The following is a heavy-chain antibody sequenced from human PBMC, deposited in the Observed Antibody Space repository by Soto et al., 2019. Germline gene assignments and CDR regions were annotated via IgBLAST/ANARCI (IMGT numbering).Heavy chain of an antibody. CDR2: IYSGGST. J-gene: IGHJ3*02. D-gene: IGHD6-13*01. CDR1: GFTVSSNY. V-gene: IGHV3-53*04. Sequence: GSLRLSCAASGFTVSSNYMSWVRQAPGKGLEWVSVIYSGGSTYYADSVKGRFTISRHNSKNTLYLQMNSLRAEDTAVYYCASTGSGWQQLWGFDIWGQGTMVTVSS. CDR3: ASTGSGWQQLWGFDI.